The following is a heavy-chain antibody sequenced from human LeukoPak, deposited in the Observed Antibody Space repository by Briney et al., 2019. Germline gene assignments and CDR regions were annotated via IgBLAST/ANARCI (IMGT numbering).Heavy chain of an antibody. J-gene: IGHJ4*02. V-gene: IGHV1-18*04. D-gene: IGHD6-13*01. CDR1: GYTFTSYG. CDR3: AIIAAAGSFDY. Sequence: GASVKVSCKASGYTFTSYGISWVRQAPGQELEWMGWISAYNGNTNYAQKLQGRVTMTTDTSTSTAYMELRSLRSDDTAVYYCAIIAAAGSFDYWGQGTLVTVSS. CDR2: ISAYNGNT.